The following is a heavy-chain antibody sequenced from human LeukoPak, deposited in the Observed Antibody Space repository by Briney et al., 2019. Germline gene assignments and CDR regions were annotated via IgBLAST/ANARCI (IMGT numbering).Heavy chain of an antibody. CDR1: GYTFTSYY. J-gene: IGHJ4*02. V-gene: IGHV1-46*01. CDR3: AREYGGNSFGVFFNY. Sequence: ASVKVSCKASGYTFTSYYMHWVRQAPGQGLEWMGIINPSGGSTSYPQKFQGRVTMTRDTSTSTVYMELSSLRSEDTAVYYCAREYGGNSFGVFFNYWGQGTLVTVSS. D-gene: IGHD4-23*01. CDR2: INPSGGST.